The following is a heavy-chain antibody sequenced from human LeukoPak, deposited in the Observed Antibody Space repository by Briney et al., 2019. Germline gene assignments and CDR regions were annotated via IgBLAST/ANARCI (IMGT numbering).Heavy chain of an antibody. CDR1: GFTFSSYN. V-gene: IGHV3-21*01. J-gene: IGHJ6*03. D-gene: IGHD1-26*01. CDR3: ARDPYSGSYGNYYYYFVDV. Sequence: PGGSLRLSCAASGFTFSSYNMNWVRQAPGKGLEWVSSITSGSSYIYYADSVKGRFTISRDNAKNSLYLQMNSLRAEDTAVYYCARDPYSGSYGNYYYYFVDVWGKGTTVTISS. CDR2: ITSGSSYI.